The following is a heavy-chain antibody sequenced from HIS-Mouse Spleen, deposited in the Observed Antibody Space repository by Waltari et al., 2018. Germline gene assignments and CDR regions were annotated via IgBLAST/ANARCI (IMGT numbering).Heavy chain of an antibody. V-gene: IGHV4-39*07. CDR1: GCSISSSSYY. CDR2: IYYSGST. D-gene: IGHD6-13*01. Sequence: QLQLQESGPGLVKPSETLSLTCTVSGCSISSSSYYWGWIRQPPGKGLEWIGSIYYSGSTYYNPSLKSRVTISVDTSKIQFSLKLSSVTAADTAVYYCAREIPYSSSWYDWYFDLWGRGTLVTVSS. CDR3: AREIPYSSSWYDWYFDL. J-gene: IGHJ2*01.